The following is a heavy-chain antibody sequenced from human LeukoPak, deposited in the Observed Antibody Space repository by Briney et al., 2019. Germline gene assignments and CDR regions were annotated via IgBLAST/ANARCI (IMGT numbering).Heavy chain of an antibody. D-gene: IGHD3-22*01. Sequence: SETLSLTCAVYGGSFSGYYWSWIRQPPGKGLEWIGEINHSGSTNYNPSLKSRVTISVDTSKNQFSLKLSSVTAADTAVYYCARDVGSGYPNWFDPWGQGTLVTVSS. CDR1: GGSFSGYY. J-gene: IGHJ5*02. V-gene: IGHV4-34*01. CDR2: INHSGST. CDR3: ARDVGSGYPNWFDP.